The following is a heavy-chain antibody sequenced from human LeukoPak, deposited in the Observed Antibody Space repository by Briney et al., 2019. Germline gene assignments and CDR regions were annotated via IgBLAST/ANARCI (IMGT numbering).Heavy chain of an antibody. J-gene: IGHJ4*02. CDR2: ISISSSYI. CDR3: AAPLTGLHH. V-gene: IGHV3-21*04. Sequence: GGSLRLSCAASGFTFTYHSMNWVRQAPGKGLEWVSSISISSSYIYYADSVKGRFTISRDNSKNTLDLHMNSLRAEDTAVYYCAAPLTGLHHWGQGILVTVSS. CDR1: GFTFTYHS. D-gene: IGHD1-14*01.